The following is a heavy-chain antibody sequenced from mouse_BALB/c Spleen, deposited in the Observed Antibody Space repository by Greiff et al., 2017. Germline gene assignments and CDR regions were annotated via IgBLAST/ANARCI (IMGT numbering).Heavy chain of an antibody. CDR3: AYGNYVAMDY. V-gene: IGHV1-7*01. J-gene: IGHJ4*01. Sequence: QVQLKQSGAELAKPGASVKMSCKASGYTFTSYWMHWVKQRPGQGLEWIGYINPSTGYTEYNQKFKDKATLTADKSSSTAYMQLSSLTSEDSAVYYCAYGNYVAMDYWGQGTSVTVSS. D-gene: IGHD2-1*01. CDR1: GYTFTSYW. CDR2: INPSTGYT.